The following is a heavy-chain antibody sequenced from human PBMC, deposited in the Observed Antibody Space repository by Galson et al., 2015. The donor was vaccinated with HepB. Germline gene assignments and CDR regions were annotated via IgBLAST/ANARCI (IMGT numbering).Heavy chain of an antibody. D-gene: IGHD1-26*01. CDR1: GFTFENYD. CDR3: ARAGAGTYYLTGDY. CDR2: ILYDGSNK. J-gene: IGHJ4*02. V-gene: IGHV3-30-3*01. Sequence: SLRLSCAASGFTFENYDMHWVRQAPGKGLEWVAVILYDGSNKYYADSVKGRFTISRDTSKNTLYLQMDSLRPEDTAIYYCARAGAGTYYLTGDYWGQGTLVTVSS.